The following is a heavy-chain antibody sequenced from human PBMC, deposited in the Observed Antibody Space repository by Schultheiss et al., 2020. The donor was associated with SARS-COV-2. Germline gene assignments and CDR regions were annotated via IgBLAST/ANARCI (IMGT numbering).Heavy chain of an antibody. CDR3: ATHCSSTSCLGAFDI. CDR2: ISGSGGST. Sequence: GGSLRLSCAASGFTFSSYAMSWVRQAPGKGLEWVSAISGSGGSTYYADSVRGRFALSRDNAKNSLYLQMNSLRAEDTAVYYCATHCSSTSCLGAFDIWGQGTMVTVSS. V-gene: IGHV3-23*01. D-gene: IGHD2-2*01. J-gene: IGHJ3*02. CDR1: GFTFSSYA.